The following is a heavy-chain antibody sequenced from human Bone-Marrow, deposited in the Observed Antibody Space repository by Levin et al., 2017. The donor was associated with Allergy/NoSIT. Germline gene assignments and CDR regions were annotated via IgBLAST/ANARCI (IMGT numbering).Heavy chain of an antibody. D-gene: IGHD6-13*01. CDR1: GFTFSSYA. CDR2: ISYDGSNK. J-gene: IGHJ6*02. V-gene: IGHV3-30-3*01. CDR3: ARASKYSSSWYTFNFYYYYGMDV. Sequence: GGSLRLSCAASGFTFSSYAMHWVRQAPGKGLEWVAVISYDGSNKYYADSVKGRFTISRDNSKNTLYLQMNSLRAEDTAVYYCARASKYSSSWYTFNFYYYYGMDVWGQGTTVTVSS.